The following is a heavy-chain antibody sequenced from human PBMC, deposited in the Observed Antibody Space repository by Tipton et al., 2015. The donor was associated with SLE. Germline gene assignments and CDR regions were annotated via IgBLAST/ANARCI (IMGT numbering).Heavy chain of an antibody. V-gene: IGHV4-61*02. CDR1: GGSISSSSYY. CDR3: ARDSSSWPGGWFDP. J-gene: IGHJ5*02. Sequence: TLSLTCTVSGGSISSSSYYWSWIRQPAGKGLEWIGRIYTSGSTNYNPSLKSRVTISVDTSKNQFSLKLSSVTAAVTAGYYCARDSSSWPGGWFDPWGQGTLVTVSS. D-gene: IGHD6-13*01. CDR2: IYTSGST.